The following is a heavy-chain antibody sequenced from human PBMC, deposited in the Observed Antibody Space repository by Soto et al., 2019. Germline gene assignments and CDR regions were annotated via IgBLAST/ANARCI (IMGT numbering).Heavy chain of an antibody. CDR1: GFTFSSYA. Sequence: PGGSLRLSCAASGFTFSSYAMHWVRQAPGKGLEWVAVISYDGSNKYYADSVKGRFTISRDNSKNTLYLQMNSLRAEDTAVYYCARSLYYDFWSGYYWGGYYYGMDVWGQGTTVTVS. V-gene: IGHV3-30-3*01. CDR2: ISYDGSNK. D-gene: IGHD3-3*01. CDR3: ARSLYYDFWSGYYWGGYYYGMDV. J-gene: IGHJ6*02.